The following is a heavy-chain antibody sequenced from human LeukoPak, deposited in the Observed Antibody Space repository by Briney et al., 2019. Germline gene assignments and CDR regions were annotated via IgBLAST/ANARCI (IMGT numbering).Heavy chain of an antibody. Sequence: SETLSLTCAVYGGSFSGYYWSWIRQPPGKGLEWIGGINHSGSTNYNPSLKSRVTISVDTSKNQFSLKLSSVTAADTAVYYCARRPVVRYPAFDYWGQGTLVTVSS. CDR2: INHSGST. D-gene: IGHD3-9*01. CDR1: GGSFSGYY. CDR3: ARRPVVRYPAFDY. J-gene: IGHJ4*02. V-gene: IGHV4-34*01.